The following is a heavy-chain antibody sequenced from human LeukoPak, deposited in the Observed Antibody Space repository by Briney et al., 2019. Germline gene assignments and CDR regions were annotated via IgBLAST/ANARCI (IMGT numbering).Heavy chain of an antibody. V-gene: IGHV3-74*03. CDR1: GFTFISYW. D-gene: IGHD1-1*01. J-gene: IGHJ3*02. CDR3: ARGVHPRNAFDI. Sequence: GGSLRLSCAASGFTFISYWMHWVRQAPGKGLVWVSRMNNDGSTTTYADSVKGRFTISRDNAKNTQYLQMNSLRAEDTAVYYCARGVHPRNAFDIWGQGTMVTVSS. CDR2: MNNDGSTT.